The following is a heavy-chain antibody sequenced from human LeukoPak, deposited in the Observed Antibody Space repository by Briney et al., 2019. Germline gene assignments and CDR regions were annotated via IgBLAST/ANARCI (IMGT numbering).Heavy chain of an antibody. Sequence: ASVKVSCKASGYTFTSYYMHWVRQAPGQGLEWMGIINPSGGSTSYAQKFQGRVTMTRDTSTSTVYMELSSLRSEDTAVYYCARVDVGDYGGYGSYGMDVWGQGTTVTVSS. CDR1: GYTFTSYY. CDR3: ARVDVGDYGGYGSYGMDV. V-gene: IGHV1-46*01. J-gene: IGHJ6*02. D-gene: IGHD5-12*01. CDR2: INPSGGST.